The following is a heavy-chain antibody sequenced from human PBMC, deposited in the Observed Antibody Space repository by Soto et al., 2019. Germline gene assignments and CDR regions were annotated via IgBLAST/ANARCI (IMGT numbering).Heavy chain of an antibody. CDR1: GYIFINYY. V-gene: IGHV1-46*01. Sequence: ASVKVSCKASGYIFINYYIHWVRQAPGQGLEWMGTINPSGGSTYYSQKFQGRVTMTRDTSTTTVYMELTSLRSEDTAVYYCARVAWSGYNFDYWGQGTLVTVPQ. CDR3: ARVAWSGYNFDY. J-gene: IGHJ4*02. CDR2: INPSGGST. D-gene: IGHD3-3*01.